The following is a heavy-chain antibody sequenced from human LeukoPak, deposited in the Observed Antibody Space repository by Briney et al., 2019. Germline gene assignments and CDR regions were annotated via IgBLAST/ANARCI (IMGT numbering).Heavy chain of an antibody. CDR3: ARGSREYWSRDYFDY. D-gene: IGHD2-8*02. V-gene: IGHV4-31*03. J-gene: IGHJ4*02. CDR1: GGSISSGGYY. CDR2: IYYSGST. Sequence: PSETLSLTCTVSGGSISSGGYYWSWIRQHPGKGLEWIGYIYYSGSTYYNPSLKSRVTISVDTSKNQFSLKLSSVTAADTAVYYCARGSREYWSRDYFDYWGQGTLVTVSS.